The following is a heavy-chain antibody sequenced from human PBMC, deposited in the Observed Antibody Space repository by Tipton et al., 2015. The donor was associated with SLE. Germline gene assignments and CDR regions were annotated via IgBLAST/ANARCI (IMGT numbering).Heavy chain of an antibody. D-gene: IGHD3-16*01. CDR1: GGSFSGYY. J-gene: IGHJ4*02. Sequence: TLSLTCAVYGGSFSGYYWSWIRQPPGEGLEWIGYIYYSGSTYYNPSLKSRVTISVDTSKNQFSLKLSSVTAADTAVYYCARSRGVMLGYWGQGTLVTVSS. CDR3: ARSRGVMLGY. V-gene: IGHV4-34*01. CDR2: IYYSGST.